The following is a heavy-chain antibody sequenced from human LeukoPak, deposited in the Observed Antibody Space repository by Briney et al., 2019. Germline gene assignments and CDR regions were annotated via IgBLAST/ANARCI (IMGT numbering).Heavy chain of an antibody. Sequence: ASVKVSCKASGYTFTGYYMHWVRQAPGQGLEWMGWINPNSGGTNYAQKLQGRVTMTTDTSTSTAYMELRSLRSDDTAVYYCARSDYYDSSGYYLSFDYWGQGTLVTVSS. V-gene: IGHV1-2*02. CDR3: ARSDYYDSSGYYLSFDY. D-gene: IGHD3-22*01. CDR2: INPNSGGT. CDR1: GYTFTGYY. J-gene: IGHJ4*02.